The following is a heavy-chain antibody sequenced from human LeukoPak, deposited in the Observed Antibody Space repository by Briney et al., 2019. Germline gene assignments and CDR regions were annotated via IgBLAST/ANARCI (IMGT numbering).Heavy chain of an antibody. V-gene: IGHV5-51*01. Sequence: GESLKISCKGSGYSFTNYWIGWVRQMPGKGLEWMGIIYPGDSDTTYSPSFQGQVTISADKSISTAYLQWSSLKASDTAMYYCARRPWYSNSHWFDPWGQGALVTVSS. CDR3: ARRPWYSNSHWFDP. J-gene: IGHJ5*02. CDR2: IYPGDSDT. CDR1: GYSFTNYW. D-gene: IGHD4-11*01.